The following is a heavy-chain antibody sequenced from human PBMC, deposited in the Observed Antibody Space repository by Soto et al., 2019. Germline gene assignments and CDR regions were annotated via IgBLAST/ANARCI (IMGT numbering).Heavy chain of an antibody. CDR1: GYTFTSYY. CDR2: INPSGGST. J-gene: IGHJ6*02. D-gene: IGHD2-15*01. V-gene: IGHV1-46*03. CDR3: ARVTMVFYCSGGSCYYYYYGMDV. Sequence: ASVKVSCKASGYTFTSYYMHWVRRAPGQGLEWMGIINPSGGSTSYAQKFQGRVTMTRDTSTSTVYMELSSLRSEDTAVYYCARVTMVFYCSGGSCYYYYYGMDVWGQGTTVTVSS.